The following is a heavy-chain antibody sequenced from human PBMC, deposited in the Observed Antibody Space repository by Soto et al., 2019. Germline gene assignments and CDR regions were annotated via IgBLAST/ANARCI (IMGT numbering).Heavy chain of an antibody. D-gene: IGHD6-19*01. J-gene: IGHJ4*02. CDR2: IIPILGIA. CDR3: ARNPIAVAGLDY. V-gene: IGHV1-69*02. CDR1: GGTFSSYT. Sequence: QVQLVQSGAEVKKPGSSVKVSCKASGGTFSSYTISWVRQAPGQGLEWMGRIIPILGIANYAQKFQGRVTITADKSTSTAYMELSSLRSEDTAVYYCARNPIAVAGLDYWGQGTLVTVSS.